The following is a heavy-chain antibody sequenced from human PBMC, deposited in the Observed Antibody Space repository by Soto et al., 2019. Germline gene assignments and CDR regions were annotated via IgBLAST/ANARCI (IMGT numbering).Heavy chain of an antibody. D-gene: IGHD1-26*01. Sequence: EVQLVQSGAEVKKPGESLKISCKGSGYSFGNFWIAWVRQMPGKGLEWMGIVYPDDSDIRYSPSFQGQVTISADKSVSTAYLHLTTLRASDPAIYYCAKPLVGGGALDIWGQGTVVTVSS. CDR1: GYSFGNFW. CDR3: AKPLVGGGALDI. J-gene: IGHJ3*02. V-gene: IGHV5-51*01. CDR2: VYPDDSDI.